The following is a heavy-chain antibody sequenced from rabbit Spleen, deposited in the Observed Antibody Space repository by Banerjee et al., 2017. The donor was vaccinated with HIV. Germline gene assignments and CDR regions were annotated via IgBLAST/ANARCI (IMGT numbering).Heavy chain of an antibody. CDR3: ARLGHADYPYAYGLKL. D-gene: IGHD6-1*01. CDR1: GVSFSISSY. CDR2: IYAGSSGST. J-gene: IGHJ4*01. V-gene: IGHV1S45*01. Sequence: QEQLEESGGGLVKPEGSLTLTRTASGVSFSISSYMCWVRQAPGKGLEWIACIYAGSSGSTYYASWAKGRFTISKTSSTTVTLQMTSLTAADTATYFCARLGHADYPYAYGLKLWGPGTLVTVS.